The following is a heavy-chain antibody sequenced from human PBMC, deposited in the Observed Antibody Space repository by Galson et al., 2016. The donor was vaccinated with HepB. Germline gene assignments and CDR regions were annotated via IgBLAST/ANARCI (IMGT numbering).Heavy chain of an antibody. J-gene: IGHJ4*02. Sequence: SETLSLTCAVDGASFTGYYWSWIRQPPGKGLEWIGYIHHSGRTYYNPSLKSRVTISVDRSKNQFSLNLSSVTAADTAVYYCARVVVVATFRWGKKREEYYFDYWGQGTLVTVSS. V-gene: IGHV4-34*01. CDR3: ARVVVVATFRWGKKREEYYFDY. CDR2: IHHSGRT. CDR1: GASFTGYY. D-gene: IGHD2-15*01.